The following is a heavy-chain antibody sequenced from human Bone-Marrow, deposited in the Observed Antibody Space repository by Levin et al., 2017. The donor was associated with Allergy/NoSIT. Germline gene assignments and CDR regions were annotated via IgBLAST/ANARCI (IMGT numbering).Heavy chain of an antibody. Sequence: GGSLRLSCAASGFTFRNYWMNWVRQVPGKGLEWVSRISDDGTSTNYADSVEGRFTISRDNAQNTLYLQMASLRAEDTALYYCASTLYDILAGRYGIDVWGQGTTVTVSS. CDR3: ASTLYDILAGRYGIDV. CDR1: GFTFRNYW. V-gene: IGHV3-74*01. D-gene: IGHD3-9*01. CDR2: ISDDGTST. J-gene: IGHJ6*02.